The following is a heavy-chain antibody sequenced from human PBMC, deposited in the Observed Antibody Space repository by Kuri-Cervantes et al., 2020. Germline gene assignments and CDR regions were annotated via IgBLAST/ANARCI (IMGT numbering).Heavy chain of an antibody. Sequence: SETLSLTCTVSGGSISSYYWSWIRQPPGKGLEWIGYIYYSGSTVYNPSLKSRVTISVDTSKNQFSLKLTSVTAADTAVYYCARGFRLYYYDSSGYYYYFDSWGQGTLVTVSS. CDR2: IYYSGST. CDR3: ARGFRLYYYDSSGYYYYFDS. CDR1: GGSISSYY. V-gene: IGHV4-59*01. D-gene: IGHD3-22*01. J-gene: IGHJ4*02.